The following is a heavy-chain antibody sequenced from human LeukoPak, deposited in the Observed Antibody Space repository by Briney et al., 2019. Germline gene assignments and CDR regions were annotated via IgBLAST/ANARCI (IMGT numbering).Heavy chain of an antibody. CDR3: ASGGSDGTRYSSSWSPIDY. CDR1: GFTFSSYW. Sequence: GGSLRLSCAASGFTFSSYWMSWVRQAPGKGLEWVANIKQDGSEKYYVDSVKGRFTISRDNAKNSLYLQMNSLRAEDTAVYYCASGGSDGTRYSSSWSPIDYWGQGTLVTVSS. D-gene: IGHD6-13*01. J-gene: IGHJ4*02. CDR2: IKQDGSEK. V-gene: IGHV3-7*01.